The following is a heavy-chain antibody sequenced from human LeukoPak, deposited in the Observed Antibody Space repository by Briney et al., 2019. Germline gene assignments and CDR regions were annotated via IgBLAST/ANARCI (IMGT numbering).Heavy chain of an antibody. CDR1: GLTFSNFA. V-gene: IGHV3-23*01. CDR3: AQDPNGDYIGAFDF. D-gene: IGHD2-8*01. Sequence: PGGSLRLSGAASGLTFSNFAMTWVRQGPGKVLEWVSSIIGSGDRTYYAGSVKGRFTTSRDNSKNTLFLQMNSLRAEDTAIYYCAQDPNGDYIGAFDFWGQGTVVTVSS. J-gene: IGHJ3*01. CDR2: IIGSGDRT.